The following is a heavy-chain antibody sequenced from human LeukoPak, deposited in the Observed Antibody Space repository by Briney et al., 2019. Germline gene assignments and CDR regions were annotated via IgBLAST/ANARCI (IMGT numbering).Heavy chain of an antibody. CDR2: ISPSGDAT. V-gene: IGHV3-23*01. D-gene: IGHD6-13*01. Sequence: GALRLSCAASGFIFSSHGMNWVRQAPGKGLEWVSGISPSGDATFYADSVKGRFTISRDNSKNTLYLQMNSLRAEDTAVYYCARDRSSSWYGNWFDPWGQGTLVTVSS. J-gene: IGHJ5*02. CDR1: GFIFSSHG. CDR3: ARDRSSSWYGNWFDP.